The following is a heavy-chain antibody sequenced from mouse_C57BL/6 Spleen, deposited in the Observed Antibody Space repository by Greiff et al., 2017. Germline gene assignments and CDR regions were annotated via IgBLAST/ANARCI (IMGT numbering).Heavy chain of an antibody. J-gene: IGHJ4*01. CDR3: ARRISGDYAMDY. Sequence: EVQLQQSGPELVKPGASVKISCKASGYSFTGYYMNWVKQSPEKSLEWIGEINPSTGGTTYNQKFKAKATLTVDKSSSTAYMQLKSLTSEDSAVYYCARRISGDYAMDYWGQGTSVTVSS. CDR1: GYSFTGYY. CDR2: INPSTGGT. V-gene: IGHV1-42*01.